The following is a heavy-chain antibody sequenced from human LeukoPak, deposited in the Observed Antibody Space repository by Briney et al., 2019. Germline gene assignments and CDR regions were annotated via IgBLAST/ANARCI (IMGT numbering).Heavy chain of an antibody. J-gene: IGHJ4*02. Sequence: SVKVSCKASGGTFSSYAISWVRQAPGQGLEWMGGIIPIFGTANYAQKFQGRVTITADKSTSTAYMELSSLRSEDTAVYYCAASPLTYGSGSYGYYFDYWGQGTLVTVSS. CDR1: GGTFSSYA. D-gene: IGHD3-10*01. CDR3: AASPLTYGSGSYGYYFDY. V-gene: IGHV1-69*06. CDR2: IIPIFGTA.